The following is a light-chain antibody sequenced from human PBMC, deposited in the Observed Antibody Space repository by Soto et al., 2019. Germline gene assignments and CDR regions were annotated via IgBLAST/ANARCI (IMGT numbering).Light chain of an antibody. CDR3: QQRSSWPLLT. Sequence: EIVLTQSPATLSLSPGEKATLSCGASQSVSSYLAWYQQKPGQAPRLLIYGASNRATGIPARFSGSGSGTDFTLTISSLEPEDFAVYYCQQRSSWPLLTFGGGTKVEI. CDR2: GAS. J-gene: IGKJ4*01. V-gene: IGKV3-11*01. CDR1: QSVSSY.